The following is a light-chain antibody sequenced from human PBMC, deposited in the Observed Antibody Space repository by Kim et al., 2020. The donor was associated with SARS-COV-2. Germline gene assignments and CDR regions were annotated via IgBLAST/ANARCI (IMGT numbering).Light chain of an antibody. J-gene: IGLJ3*02. CDR2: SDS. V-gene: IGLV3-21*04. CDR1: NIETDS. Sequence: SYELTQPPSVSVAPGKTARITCGGDNIETDSVNWYQQKPGQAPVVVIYSDSDRPSGIPERFSGSNSGDTATLTISRVAAGDEADYYCQVWDSTSDLWVFGGGTKVTVL. CDR3: QVWDSTSDLWV.